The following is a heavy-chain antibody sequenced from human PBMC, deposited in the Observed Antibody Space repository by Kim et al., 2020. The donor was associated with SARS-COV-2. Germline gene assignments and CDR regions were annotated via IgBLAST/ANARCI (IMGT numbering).Heavy chain of an antibody. Sequence: SETLSLTCTVSGGSISSYYWSWIRQPAGKGLEWIGRIYTSGSTNYNPSLKSRVTMSVDTSKNQFSLKLSSVTAADTAVYYCARDTRYYYDSSGYYGLDYWGQGTLVTVSS. CDR3: ARDTRYYYDSSGYYGLDY. CDR1: GGSISSYY. J-gene: IGHJ4*02. CDR2: IYTSGST. V-gene: IGHV4-4*07. D-gene: IGHD3-22*01.